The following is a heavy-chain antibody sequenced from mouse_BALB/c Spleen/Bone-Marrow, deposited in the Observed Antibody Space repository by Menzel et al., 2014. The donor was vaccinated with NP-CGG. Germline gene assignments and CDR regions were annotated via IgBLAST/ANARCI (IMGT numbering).Heavy chain of an antibody. V-gene: IGHV1S81*02. D-gene: IGHD5-1*01. Sequence: QVQLKESGAELVKPGASVKLSCKASGYTFTSYYMYWVKQRPGQGLEWIGEINPSNGGTNLNEKFKSRAILTVDKSSSTAYMQLSSLTSEDSAVYYCTRLPHWGQGTSVTVSS. CDR1: GYTFTSYY. CDR2: INPSNGGT. CDR3: TRLPH. J-gene: IGHJ4*01.